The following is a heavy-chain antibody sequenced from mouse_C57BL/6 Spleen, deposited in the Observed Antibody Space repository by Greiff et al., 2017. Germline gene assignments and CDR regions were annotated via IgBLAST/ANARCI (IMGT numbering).Heavy chain of an antibody. CDR1: GFTFSSYG. D-gene: IGHD2-4*01. Sequence: DVMLVESGGDLVKPGGSLKLSCAASGFTFSSYGMSWVRQTPDKRLEWVATISSGGSYTYYPDSVKGRFTISRDNAKNTLYLQMSSLKSEDTAMYYCARGGLRPAWFAYWGQGTLVTVSA. CDR3: ARGGLRPAWFAY. J-gene: IGHJ3*01. CDR2: ISSGGSYT. V-gene: IGHV5-6*02.